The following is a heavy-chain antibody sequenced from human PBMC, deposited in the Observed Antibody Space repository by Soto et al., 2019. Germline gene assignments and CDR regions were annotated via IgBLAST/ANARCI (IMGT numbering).Heavy chain of an antibody. V-gene: IGHV3-30*18. CDR1: GFVFTMHG. D-gene: IGHD7-27*01. J-gene: IGHJ5*02. CDR2: ISFDGSEK. Sequence: GGSLRLSCAASGFVFTMHGMHWVRQAPGKGLEWVTLISFDGSEKKYSDSVKGRFTISRDNSKNTVCLQMNNLRAEDTAVYYCAKDLGPGTGDMFDPWGQGTLVTVSS. CDR3: AKDLGPGTGDMFDP.